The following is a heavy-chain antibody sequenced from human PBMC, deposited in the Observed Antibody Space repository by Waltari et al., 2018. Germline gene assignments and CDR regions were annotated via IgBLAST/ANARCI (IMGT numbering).Heavy chain of an antibody. V-gene: IGHV4-38-2*01. Sequence: VQLQESGPGRVRPAETLALTCDVSGYFINTGFVWGWVRQPPGNGLEWIGNIYHAGTTYPSPSLKNRLTISLDTSKNQFSLRLTFVTVADSALYYCARQTLGYCTSAACRRLETWGQGILVTVSS. CDR3: ARQTLGYCTSAACRRLET. CDR1: GYFINTGFV. J-gene: IGHJ5*02. D-gene: IGHD2-2*03. CDR2: IYHAGTT.